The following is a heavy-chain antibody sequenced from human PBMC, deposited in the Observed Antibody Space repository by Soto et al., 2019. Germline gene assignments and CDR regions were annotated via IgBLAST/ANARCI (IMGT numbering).Heavy chain of an antibody. CDR3: ARLAASGSSNRFNP. D-gene: IGHD5-12*01. CDR1: GYDFTNYE. CDR2: MNPRSGNT. Sequence: ASVKVSCKASGYDFTNYEINWLRQATGQGLEWMGWMNPRSGNTGYAHKFQGRVTMTRNISISTAYMELRRLGSDDTAVYYRARLAASGSSNRFNPWPQGILVTVSS. J-gene: IGHJ5*02. V-gene: IGHV1-8*01.